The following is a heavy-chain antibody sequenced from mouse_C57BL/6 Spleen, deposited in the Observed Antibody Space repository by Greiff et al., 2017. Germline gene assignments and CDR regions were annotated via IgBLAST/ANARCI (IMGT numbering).Heavy chain of an antibody. J-gene: IGHJ4*01. CDR2: IDPSDSYT. D-gene: IGHD1-1*01. Sequence: VQLQQSGAELVMPGASVKLSCKASGYTFTSYWMHWVKQRPGQGLEWIGEIDPSDSYTNYNQKFKGKSTLTVDKSSSTAYMQLSSLTSEDSAVYYCARSDTTVVDAMDYWGQGTSVTVSS. CDR3: ARSDTTVVDAMDY. V-gene: IGHV1-69*01. CDR1: GYTFTSYW.